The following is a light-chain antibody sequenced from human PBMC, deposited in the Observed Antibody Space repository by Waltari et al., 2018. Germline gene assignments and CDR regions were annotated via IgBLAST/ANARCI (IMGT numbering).Light chain of an antibody. J-gene: IGKJ2*01. CDR1: QTLVYSDGITY. CDR3: MQRAPWPYT. Sequence: AGLTQSPLSLPVTLGQPASISCRLTQTLVYSDGITYLSWIHQRPGQSPRRLIYKVSNRASGVTDRVSGSGSGTDFTLKISRVEAEDVGFYYGMQRAPWPYTFGQGTKLEIK. V-gene: IGKV2-30*01. CDR2: KVS.